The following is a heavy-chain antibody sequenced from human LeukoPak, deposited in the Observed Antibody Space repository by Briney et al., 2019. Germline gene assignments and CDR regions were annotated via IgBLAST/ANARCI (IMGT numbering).Heavy chain of an antibody. Sequence: GGSLRLSCAASGFTFTSYAMSWVRHAPGKGLEWVSAISGGGGRTYYADSVKGRFTISRDNSKNTLSLQMNSLRAEDTAVYYCAKGSSASCLNGMDVWGQGTTVTVSS. V-gene: IGHV3-23*01. CDR2: ISGGGGRT. D-gene: IGHD2-2*01. CDR1: GFTFTSYA. CDR3: AKGSSASCLNGMDV. J-gene: IGHJ6*02.